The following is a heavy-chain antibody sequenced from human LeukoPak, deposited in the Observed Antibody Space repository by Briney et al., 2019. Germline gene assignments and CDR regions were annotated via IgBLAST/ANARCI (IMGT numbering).Heavy chain of an antibody. V-gene: IGHV3-23*01. CDR3: AKDPGVYGSGSYPTYFDY. CDR1: GFAFSSYA. CDR2: ISDSGGST. J-gene: IGHJ4*02. D-gene: IGHD3-10*01. Sequence: GGSLRLSCAASGFAFSSYAMNWVRQAPGKGLEWVSSISDSGGSTYYADSVKGRFTFSRDNSKNTLYLQMNSLRAEDTAVYYCAKDPGVYGSGSYPTYFDYWGQGTLVTVSS.